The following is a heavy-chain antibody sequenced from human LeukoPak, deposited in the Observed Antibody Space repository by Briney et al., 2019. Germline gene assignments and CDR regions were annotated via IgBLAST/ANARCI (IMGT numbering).Heavy chain of an antibody. D-gene: IGHD2-2*01. J-gene: IGHJ6*02. CDR3: ARGSIVVVPAAKPKIYYYYGMDV. Sequence: GGSLRLSCAASGFTFSSNYMSWVRQAPGKGLEWVSVIYSGGSTYYADSVKGRFTISRDNSENTLYLQMNSLRAEDTAVYYCARGSIVVVPAAKPKIYYYYGMDVWGQGTTVTVSS. CDR2: IYSGGST. CDR1: GFTFSSNY. V-gene: IGHV3-53*05.